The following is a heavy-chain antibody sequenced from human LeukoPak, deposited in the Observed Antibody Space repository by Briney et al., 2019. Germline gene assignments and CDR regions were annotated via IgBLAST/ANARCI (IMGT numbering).Heavy chain of an antibody. CDR2: IYYSGST. CDR1: GGSISSSSYY. D-gene: IGHD6-13*01. J-gene: IGHJ4*02. V-gene: IGHV4-39*01. CDR3: ARGRGSSWYIPHYFDY. Sequence: PSETLSLTCTVSGGSISSSSYYWGWIRQPPGKGLEWIGSIYYSGSTYYNPSLKSRVTISVDTSKNQFSLKLSSVTAADTAVYYCARGRGSSWYIPHYFDYWGQGTLVTVSS.